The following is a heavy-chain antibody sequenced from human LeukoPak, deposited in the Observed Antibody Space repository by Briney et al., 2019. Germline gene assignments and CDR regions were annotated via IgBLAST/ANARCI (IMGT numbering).Heavy chain of an antibody. V-gene: IGHV3-48*02. CDR2: ISSNSRTI. CDR1: GFTFNDAW. D-gene: IGHD3-10*01. CDR3: ARLVFGELSSYDY. Sequence: GGSLRLSCAASGFTFNDAWMNWVRQAPGKGLEWVSFISSNSRTIDYADSVKGRFTISRDNAKNSLYLQMNSLRDEDTAVYYCARLVFGELSSYDYWGQGTLVTVSS. J-gene: IGHJ4*02.